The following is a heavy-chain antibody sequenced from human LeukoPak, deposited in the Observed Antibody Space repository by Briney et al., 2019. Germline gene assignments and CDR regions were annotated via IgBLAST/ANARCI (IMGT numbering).Heavy chain of an antibody. D-gene: IGHD1-14*01. V-gene: IGHV3-7*05. CDR3: ARGYNGANWFDP. CDR2: IKQDGIKK. J-gene: IGHJ5*02. CDR1: RFTFSSYW. Sequence: GGSLRLSCAASRFTFSSYWMSWVRQAPGKGLEWVANIKQDGIKKYCMDSVKGRFTISRDNAKNSLYLQMNSLRAEDTAVYYCARGYNGANWFDPWGQGTLVTVSS.